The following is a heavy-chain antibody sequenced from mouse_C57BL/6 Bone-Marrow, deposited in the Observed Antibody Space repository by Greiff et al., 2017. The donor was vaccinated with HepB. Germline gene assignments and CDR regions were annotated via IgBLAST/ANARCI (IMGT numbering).Heavy chain of an antibody. Sequence: VQLQQPGAELVRPGTSVKLSCKASGYTFTSYWMHWVKQRPGQGLEWIGVIDPSDSYTNYNQKFKGKATLTVDTSSSTAYMPLSSLTSEDSAVYYCARCPLFYYGSLGGYFDVWGTGTTVTVSS. CDR2: IDPSDSYT. J-gene: IGHJ1*03. V-gene: IGHV1-59*01. CDR1: GYTFTSYW. CDR3: ARCPLFYYGSLGGYFDV. D-gene: IGHD1-1*01.